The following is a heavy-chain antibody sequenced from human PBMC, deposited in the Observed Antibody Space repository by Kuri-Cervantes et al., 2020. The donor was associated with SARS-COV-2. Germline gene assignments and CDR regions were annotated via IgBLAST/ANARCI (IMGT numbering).Heavy chain of an antibody. CDR2: VNHSGGA. V-gene: IGHV4-34*01. Sequence: ESLKISCAYYGEAFSGYYWNWIRQSPGRGLEWIGEVNHSGGANYNPSLRSRVTISVDPSKAQFSLNLISVTAADTAVYYCARLGGYRSGYDWFDPWGQGTLVTVSS. CDR1: GEAFSGYY. CDR3: ARLGGYRSGYDWFDP. J-gene: IGHJ5*02. D-gene: IGHD5-18*01.